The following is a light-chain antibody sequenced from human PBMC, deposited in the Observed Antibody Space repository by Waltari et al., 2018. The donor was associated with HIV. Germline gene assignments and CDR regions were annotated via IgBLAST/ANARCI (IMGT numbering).Light chain of an antibody. J-gene: IGKJ1*01. CDR3: QQYNNWWT. CDR1: QSLSSN. CDR2: GAS. Sequence: EIVMTQSPATLSVSPGERATLSCRASQSLSSNLAWYQQKPGQAPRLLIYGASTRATGIPARFSGSGSGTEFTLTISSPQSEDFAVYYCQQYNNWWTFGQGTKVEIK. V-gene: IGKV3-15*01.